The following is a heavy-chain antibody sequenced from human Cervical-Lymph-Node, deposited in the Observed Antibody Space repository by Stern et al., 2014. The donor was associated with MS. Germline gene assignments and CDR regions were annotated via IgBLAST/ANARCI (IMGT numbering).Heavy chain of an antibody. V-gene: IGHV1-2*02. Sequence: QVQLMQSGAEVKKPGASVKVSCKASGYTFTGYNMHCVRQAPGQGLEWMGWINPTSGRTNYAEKFQGRVTMTRDTSISTAYMELKRLKSDDTAVYYCARVPELDHWYYGMDVWGQGTTVTVSS. D-gene: IGHD6-13*01. CDR1: GYTFTGYN. CDR3: ARVPELDHWYYGMDV. J-gene: IGHJ6*02. CDR2: INPTSGRT.